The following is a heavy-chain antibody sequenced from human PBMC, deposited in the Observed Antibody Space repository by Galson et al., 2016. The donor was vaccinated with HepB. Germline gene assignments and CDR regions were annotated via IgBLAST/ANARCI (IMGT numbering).Heavy chain of an antibody. J-gene: IGHJ4*02. CDR2: IYPGDSDT. Sequence: QSGAEVKKPGESLKISCKSSGYSFTNYRIGWVRQMPGKGLEWMGIIYPGDSDTRYSPSFQGQVTISADKSISTVYLQWSSLKASDSAIYYCAREGCSTTSCYMGSFDYWGQGTLVTVSS. CDR1: GYSFTNYR. D-gene: IGHD2-2*02. V-gene: IGHV5-51*03. CDR3: AREGCSTTSCYMGSFDY.